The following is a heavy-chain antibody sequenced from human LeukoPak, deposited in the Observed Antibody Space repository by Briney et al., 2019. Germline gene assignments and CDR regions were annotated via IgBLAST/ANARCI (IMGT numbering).Heavy chain of an antibody. D-gene: IGHD3-10*01. CDR3: ARFPRFGELLSRTETTTPTILGFDP. Sequence: GASVKVSCKASGYTFTGYYMHWVRQAPGQGLEWMGWINPNSGGTNYAQKFQGRVTMTRDTSISTAYMELSRLRSDDTAVYYCARFPRFGELLSRTETTTPTILGFDPWGQGTLVTVSS. CDR2: INPNSGGT. J-gene: IGHJ5*02. V-gene: IGHV1-2*02. CDR1: GYTFTGYY.